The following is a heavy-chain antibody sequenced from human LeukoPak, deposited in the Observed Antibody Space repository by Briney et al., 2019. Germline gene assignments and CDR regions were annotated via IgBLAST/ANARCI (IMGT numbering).Heavy chain of an antibody. J-gene: IGHJ5*02. D-gene: IGHD2-21*02. CDR3: ARTQSTYCGGDCYFSWFDP. CDR2: IMKDGGHK. Sequence: GGSLRLSCEASGFTFTNYWMGWVRQAPGKGLEWVANIMKDGGHKNYVDSVKGRFTISRDNAKNSLYLQMNSLRAEDTAVYYCARTQSTYCGGDCYFSWFDPWGQGTLVTVSS. CDR1: GFTFTNYW. V-gene: IGHV3-7*01.